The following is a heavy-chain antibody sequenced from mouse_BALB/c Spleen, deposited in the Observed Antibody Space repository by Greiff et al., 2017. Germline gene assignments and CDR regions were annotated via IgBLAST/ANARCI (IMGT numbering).Heavy chain of an antibody. CDR2: INPSSGYT. Sequence: QVQLKESAAELARPGASVKMSCKASGYTFTSYTMHWVKQRPGQGLEWIGYINPSSGYTEYNQKFKDKTTLTADKSSSTAYMQLSSLTSEDSAVYYCARNGYTGYFDVWGAGTTVTVSS. CDR3: ARNGYTGYFDV. V-gene: IGHV1-4*02. J-gene: IGHJ1*01. CDR1: GYTFTSYT. D-gene: IGHD2-2*01.